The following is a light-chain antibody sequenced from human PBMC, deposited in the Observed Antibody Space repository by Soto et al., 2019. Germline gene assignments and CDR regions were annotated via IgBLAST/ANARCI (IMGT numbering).Light chain of an antibody. V-gene: IGKV3-15*01. J-gene: IGKJ3*01. CDR1: QSVSIN. CDR2: GAS. Sequence: EIVMTQSPATLSVSPGERATLSCRASQSVSINLAWYQQKPGQAPRILIYGASTRATGIPARFSGSGSGTEFTLTISSLQSEDFAIYYCQQYKNWPPETFGPGTKVDIK. CDR3: QQYKNWPPET.